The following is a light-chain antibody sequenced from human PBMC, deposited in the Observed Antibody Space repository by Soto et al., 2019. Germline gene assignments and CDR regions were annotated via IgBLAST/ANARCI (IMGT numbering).Light chain of an antibody. J-gene: IGKJ1*01. CDR3: QQYHSYPWT. CDR2: DAS. V-gene: IGKV1-5*01. Sequence: GDRVTITCRASQSISSWLAWYQQKPGKAPKLLIYDASSLESGVPSRFSGSGSGTEFTLTISSLQPDDFASYYCQQYHSYPWTFGQGTKVDI. CDR1: QSISSW.